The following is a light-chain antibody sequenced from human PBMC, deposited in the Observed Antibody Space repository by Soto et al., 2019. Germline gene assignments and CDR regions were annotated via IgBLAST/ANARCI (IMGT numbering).Light chain of an antibody. V-gene: IGKV3-20*01. Sequence: EIVLTQSPGTLSLSPGERATLSCRASQSVSSSYLAWYQQKPGQAPRPLIYGASSRAIGIPDRFSGSGSGTDFTLTINRLEPEDFAVYYCRQYGSSPWTFGQGTKV. CDR3: RQYGSSPWT. CDR1: QSVSSSY. CDR2: GAS. J-gene: IGKJ1*01.